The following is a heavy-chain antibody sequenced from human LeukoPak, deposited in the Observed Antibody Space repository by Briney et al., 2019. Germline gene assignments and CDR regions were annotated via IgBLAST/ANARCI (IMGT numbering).Heavy chain of an antibody. D-gene: IGHD3-10*01. CDR3: ARGYGWFDP. CDR1: GASPY. J-gene: IGHJ5*02. Sequence: SETLSLTCTVSGASPYWTWIRQPPGKGREGIGYIYSTTGTTNSNPSLKSRVTMSLDTSKKHLSLKLSAVPAADTAVYYCARGYGWFDPWGQGILVIVSS. CDR2: IYSTTGTT. V-gene: IGHV4-4*09.